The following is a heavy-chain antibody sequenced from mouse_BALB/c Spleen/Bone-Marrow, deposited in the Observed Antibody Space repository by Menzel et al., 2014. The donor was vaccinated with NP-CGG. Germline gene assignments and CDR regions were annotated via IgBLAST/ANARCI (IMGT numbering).Heavy chain of an antibody. CDR2: IDPENGDT. J-gene: IGHJ4*01. Sequence: EVKLVESGAELVRSGASVKLSCTASGFNIKDYYMHWVKQRPEQGLEWIGWIDPENGDTEYAPKFQGKATMTADTSSNAACLQLSRLTSEDTAVYYCNGREAMDYWGQGTSVTVSS. V-gene: IGHV14-4*02. CDR1: GFNIKDYY. CDR3: NGREAMDY.